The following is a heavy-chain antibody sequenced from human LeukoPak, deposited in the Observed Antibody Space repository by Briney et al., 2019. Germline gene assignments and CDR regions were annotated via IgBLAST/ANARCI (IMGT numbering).Heavy chain of an antibody. Sequence: PSETLSLTCTVSGGSISSYYWGWIRQPPGKGLEWIGSIYYSGSTYYNPSLKSRVTISVDTSKNQFSLKLSSVTAADTAVYYCARDHSGYSSGWLDYWGQGTLVTVSS. V-gene: IGHV4-39*07. CDR3: ARDHSGYSSGWLDY. D-gene: IGHD6-19*01. CDR2: IYYSGST. J-gene: IGHJ4*02. CDR1: GGSISSYY.